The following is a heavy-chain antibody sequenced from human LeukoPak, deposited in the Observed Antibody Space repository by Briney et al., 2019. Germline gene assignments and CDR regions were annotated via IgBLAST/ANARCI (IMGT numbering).Heavy chain of an antibody. J-gene: IGHJ4*02. CDR3: AGGIAVAGIDY. CDR1: GGPISSYY. D-gene: IGHD6-19*01. CDR2: INHSGST. V-gene: IGHV4-34*01. Sequence: SETLSLTCTVSGGPISSYYWSWIRQPPGKGLEWIGEINHSGSTNYNPSLKSRVTISVDTSKNQFSLKLSSVTAADTAVYYCAGGIAVAGIDYWGQGTLVTVSS.